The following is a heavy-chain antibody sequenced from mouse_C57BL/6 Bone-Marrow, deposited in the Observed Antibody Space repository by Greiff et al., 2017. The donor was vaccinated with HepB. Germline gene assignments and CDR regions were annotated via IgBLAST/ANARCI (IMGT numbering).Heavy chain of an antibody. Sequence: EVMLVESGGGLVKPGGSLKLSCAASGFTFSDYGMHWVRQAPEKGLEWVAYISSGSSTIYYADTVKSLFTITRDNAKNTLFLQMTSLRSEDTAMYYCARGTTGPDYWGQGTTLTVSS. CDR2: ISSGSSTI. V-gene: IGHV5-17*01. J-gene: IGHJ2*01. CDR3: ARGTTGPDY. D-gene: IGHD4-1*02. CDR1: GFTFSDYG.